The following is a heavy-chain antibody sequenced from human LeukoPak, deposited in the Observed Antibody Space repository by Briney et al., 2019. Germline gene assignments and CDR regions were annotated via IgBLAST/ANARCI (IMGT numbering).Heavy chain of an antibody. CDR3: ARGGNYDILTGYIFDY. Sequence: QPGGSLRLSCAASGFTFSNYWMSWVCQAPGKGLEWVANIKHDGGDKHYVDSVKGRFTIARDSAKNSLNLQMNSLRAEDTAMYYCARGGNYDILTGYIFDYWGQGTLVTVSS. CDR2: IKHDGGDK. D-gene: IGHD3-9*01. CDR1: GFTFSNYW. V-gene: IGHV3-7*03. J-gene: IGHJ4*02.